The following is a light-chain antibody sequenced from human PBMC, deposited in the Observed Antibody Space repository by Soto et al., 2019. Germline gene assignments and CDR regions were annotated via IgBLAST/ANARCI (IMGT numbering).Light chain of an antibody. J-gene: IGLJ2*01. CDR2: EGS. CDR1: SSDVGCYNL. Sequence: QSALTQPASVSGSPGQSITISCTGTSSDVGCYNLVSWYQQHPGKAPKLRIYEGSRRRSGVSNRFSGSKSGNTASLTIYGLQAEDEADYYCCSYAGGVVFGGGTKLTVL. CDR3: CSYAGGVV. V-gene: IGLV2-23*01.